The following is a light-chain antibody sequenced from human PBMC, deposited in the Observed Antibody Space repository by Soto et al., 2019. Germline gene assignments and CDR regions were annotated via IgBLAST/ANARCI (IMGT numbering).Light chain of an antibody. Sequence: EVVLTQSPGTLSLSRGERATLSCRACERIYSAYLGWYQQKPGQAPSLLIYGASTRATGVPDRFSGTGSGTEFTLTISSLKSEDYAVYYCQQYKSWPPITFGQGTRLEIK. J-gene: IGKJ5*01. CDR3: QQYKSWPPIT. CDR1: ERIYSAY. V-gene: IGKV3-15*01. CDR2: GAS.